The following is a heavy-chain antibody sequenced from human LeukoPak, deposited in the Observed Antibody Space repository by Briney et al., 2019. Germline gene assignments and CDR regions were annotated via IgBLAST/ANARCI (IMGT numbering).Heavy chain of an antibody. V-gene: IGHV3-33*01. Sequence: GGSLRLYCAASVFTFRTYGMNWVRQAPGKGLEWVTIIWYDGSNKYYADSVKGRFIISRDNSRNTLYLQMNSLRAEDTAVYYCATARGCGGDCYYLDYWGQGTLVTVSS. J-gene: IGHJ4*02. CDR2: IWYDGSNK. CDR1: VFTFRTYG. CDR3: ATARGCGGDCYYLDY. D-gene: IGHD2-21*02.